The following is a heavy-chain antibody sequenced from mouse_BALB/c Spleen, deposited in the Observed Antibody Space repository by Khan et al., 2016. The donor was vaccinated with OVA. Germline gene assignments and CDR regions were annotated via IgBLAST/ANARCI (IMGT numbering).Heavy chain of an antibody. V-gene: IGHV9-3*02. Sequence: QIQLVQSGPELKKPGETVKISCKASGYIFTNYGINWVKQAPGEGLKWMGWIKTNSGDPTYAEEFKGRFAFSLETSARTAYLQINNPKTEDTATYYYGRRLNALDYWGRGTSVTVSS. CDR1: GYIFTNYG. J-gene: IGHJ4*01. CDR2: IKTNSGDP. D-gene: IGHD3-2*02. CDR3: GRRLNALDY.